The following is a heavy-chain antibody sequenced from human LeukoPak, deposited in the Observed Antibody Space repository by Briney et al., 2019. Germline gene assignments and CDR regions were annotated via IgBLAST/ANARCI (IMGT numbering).Heavy chain of an antibody. J-gene: IGHJ6*02. CDR3: ASGSTLIGYGMDV. Sequence: SETLSLTCTVSGASVRSSYYYWSWIRQPPGKGLEWIGYIYYSGTTSYNPSLKSRVTIPIDTSKNQFSLKLSSVTAADTAVYFCASGSTLIGYGMDVWGQGTTVTVSS. V-gene: IGHV4-30-4*01. D-gene: IGHD6-25*01. CDR2: IYYSGTT. CDR1: GASVRSSYYY.